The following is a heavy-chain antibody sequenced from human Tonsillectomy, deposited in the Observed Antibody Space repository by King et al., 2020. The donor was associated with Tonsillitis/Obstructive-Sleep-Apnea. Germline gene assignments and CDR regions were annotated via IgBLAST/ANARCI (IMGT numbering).Heavy chain of an antibody. J-gene: IGHJ4*02. CDR1: GYTFTSYD. Sequence: QLVQSGAEVKKPGASVKVSCKASGYTFTSYDINWVRQATGHGLEWMGWMNPNSGNTGYAQKFQGRVTMTRNTSISTAYMELSSLRSEDTAVYYCARGRYYYDSSGYYYRGDFDYWGQGTLVTVSS. V-gene: IGHV1-8*01. CDR2: MNPNSGNT. D-gene: IGHD3-22*01. CDR3: ARGRYYYDSSGYYYRGDFDY.